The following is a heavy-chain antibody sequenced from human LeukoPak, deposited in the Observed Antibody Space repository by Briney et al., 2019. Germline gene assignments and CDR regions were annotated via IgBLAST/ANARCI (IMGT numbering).Heavy chain of an antibody. D-gene: IGHD3-10*01. V-gene: IGHV4-4*07. CDR2: SYTSGST. CDR3: ARVSLVRGAPDYYFDY. CDR1: GDSISNYY. J-gene: IGHJ4*02. Sequence: PSETLSLTCTVSGDSISNYYWSWIRQPAGKGLEWIGRSYTSGSTNYNPSLKSRVTMSVDTSKNQFSLKLSSVTAADTAVYYCARVSLVRGAPDYYFDYWGQGTLVTVSS.